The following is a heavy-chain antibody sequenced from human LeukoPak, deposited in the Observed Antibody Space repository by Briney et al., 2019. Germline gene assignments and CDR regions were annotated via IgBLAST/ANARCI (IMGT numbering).Heavy chain of an antibody. J-gene: IGHJ4*02. V-gene: IGHV2-70*04. CDR2: IDWDDDK. CDR3: ARTPYCGGDCYVDY. CDR1: GFSLSTSGMR. D-gene: IGHD2-21*02. Sequence: SGPTLVNPPQTLTLTCTFSGFSLSTSGMRVSWIRQPPGKALEWLARIDWDDDKFYSTSLKTRLTISKDTSKYQVVLTMTNMDPVDTATYYCARTPYCGGDCYVDYWGQGTLVTVSS.